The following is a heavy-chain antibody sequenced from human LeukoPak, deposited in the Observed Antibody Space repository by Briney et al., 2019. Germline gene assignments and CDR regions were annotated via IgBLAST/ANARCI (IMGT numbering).Heavy chain of an antibody. J-gene: IGHJ4*02. CDR1: GYTFTSYY. V-gene: IGHV1-18*04. CDR2: INPYNGNT. Sequence: ASVKVSCKASGYTFTSYYMHWVRQAPGQGLEWMGRINPYNGNTNYAQRLQGRVTMTTDTSTSTAYMELRSLGFDDTAVYYCARDGEVGYTADFDYWGQGTLVTVSS. CDR3: ARDGEVGYTADFDY. D-gene: IGHD5-18*01.